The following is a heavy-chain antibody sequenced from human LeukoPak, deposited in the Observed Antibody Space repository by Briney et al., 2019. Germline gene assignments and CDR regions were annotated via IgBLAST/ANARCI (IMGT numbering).Heavy chain of an antibody. D-gene: IGHD2-2*01. CDR3: ATYCSSTSCFFVMEGLGY. V-gene: IGHV3-30-3*01. CDR1: GFIFSNYA. Sequence: GGSLRLSCAASGFIFSNYAMHWVRQAPGKGLEWVAVISYDESSKFYGDSVKGRFTVSRDNSMYTLYLQMNSLKAEDTAVYYCATYCSSTSCFFVMEGLGYWGQGTLVTVSS. J-gene: IGHJ4*02. CDR2: ISYDESSK.